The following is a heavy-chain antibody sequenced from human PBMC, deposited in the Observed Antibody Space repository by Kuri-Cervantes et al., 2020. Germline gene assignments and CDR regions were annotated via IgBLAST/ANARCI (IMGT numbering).Heavy chain of an antibody. J-gene: IGHJ5*02. CDR2: ISGSGGST. D-gene: IGHD3-10*01. CDR3: AKDPDKLLWFRELLSGWFDP. CDR1: GFTFNGYG. V-gene: IGHV3-23*01. Sequence: LSLTGAASGFTFNGYGMHWVRQAPGKGLEWVSAISGSGGSTYYADSVKGRFTISRDNSKNTLYLQMNSLRAEDTAVYYCAKDPDKLLWFRELLSGWFDPWGQGTLVTVSS.